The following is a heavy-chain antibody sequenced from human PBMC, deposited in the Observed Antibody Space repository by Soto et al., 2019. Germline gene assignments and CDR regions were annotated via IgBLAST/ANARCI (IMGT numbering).Heavy chain of an antibody. CDR2: IWYDGSNK. Sequence: QVQLVESGGGVVQPGRSLRLSCAASGFTFSSYGMHWVRQAPGKGLEWVAVIWYDGSNKYYADSVKGRFTISRDNSKNTLYLQMNSLRAEDTAVYYCARSGSIYGGNSFFDYWGQGTLVTVSS. CDR3: ARSGSIYGGNSFFDY. CDR1: GFTFSSYG. V-gene: IGHV3-33*01. D-gene: IGHD4-17*01. J-gene: IGHJ4*02.